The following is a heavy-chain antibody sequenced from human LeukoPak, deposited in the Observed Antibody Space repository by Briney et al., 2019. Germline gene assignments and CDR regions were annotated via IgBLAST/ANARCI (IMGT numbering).Heavy chain of an antibody. CDR1: GFTFSNYW. Sequence: GGSLRLSCAASGFTFSNYWMPWVGQAPGKGLVWVSRIKGDGSHTIYADSVKGRFTISRDNAKNTLYLQMKSLRAEDTAVYYCVRDWDHFDFDSWGLGTLVTVSS. V-gene: IGHV3-74*01. CDR2: IKGDGSHT. D-gene: IGHD3-9*01. CDR3: VRDWDHFDFDS. J-gene: IGHJ5*01.